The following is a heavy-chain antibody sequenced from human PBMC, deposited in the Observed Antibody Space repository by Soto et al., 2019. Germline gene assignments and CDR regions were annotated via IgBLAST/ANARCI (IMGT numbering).Heavy chain of an antibody. Sequence: GGSLRLSCAASGFTFSSYGMHWVRQAPGKWLEWVAVISYDGSNKYYADSVKGRFTISRDNSKNTLYLQMNSLRAEDTAVYYCAKDGSSGCPFDYWGQGTLVTVSS. CDR1: GFTFSSYG. CDR3: AKDGSSGCPFDY. D-gene: IGHD3-22*01. V-gene: IGHV3-30*18. J-gene: IGHJ4*02. CDR2: ISYDGSNK.